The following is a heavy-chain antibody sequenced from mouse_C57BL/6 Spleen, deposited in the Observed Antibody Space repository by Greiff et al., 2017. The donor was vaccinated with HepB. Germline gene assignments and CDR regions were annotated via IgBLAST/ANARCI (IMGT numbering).Heavy chain of an antibody. CDR2: ISDGGSYT. CDR1: GFTFSSYA. J-gene: IGHJ2*01. CDR3: AREGYYGSSYLDY. V-gene: IGHV5-4*01. Sequence: EVKVEESGGGLVKPGGSLKLSCAASGFTFSSYAMSWVRQTPEKRLEWVATISDGGSYTYYPDNVKGRFTISRDNAKNNLYLQMSHLKSEDTAMYYCAREGYYGSSYLDYWGQGTTLTVSS. D-gene: IGHD1-1*01.